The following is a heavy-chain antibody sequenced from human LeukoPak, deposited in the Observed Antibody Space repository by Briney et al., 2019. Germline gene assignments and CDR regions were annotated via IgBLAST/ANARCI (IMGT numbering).Heavy chain of an antibody. J-gene: IGHJ4*02. V-gene: IGHV1-3*01. Sequence: ASVKVCCKASGYTFTSYAMHWVRQAPGQRLEWMGWSNAGNGNTKYSQKFQGRVTITRDTSASTAYMELSSLRSEDTAVYYCARVRRCSGGSCYSAAFDYWGQGTLVTVSS. CDR3: ARVRRCSGGSCYSAAFDY. D-gene: IGHD2-15*01. CDR2: SNAGNGNT. CDR1: GYTFTSYA.